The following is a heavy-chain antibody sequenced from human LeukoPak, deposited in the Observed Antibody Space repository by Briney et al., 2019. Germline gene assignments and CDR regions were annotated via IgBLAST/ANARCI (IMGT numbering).Heavy chain of an antibody. V-gene: IGHV3-23*01. CDR2: ISGSGGST. Sequence: GGSLRLSCAASGFTFSSYAMSWVRQAPGKGLEWVSAISGSGGSTYYADSVKGRFTISRDNSKNTLYLQMNSLRAEDTAVYYCASPYYDILTGYSTYYYYYGMDVWGQGTTATVSS. J-gene: IGHJ6*02. CDR1: GFTFSSYA. CDR3: ASPYYDILTGYSTYYYYYGMDV. D-gene: IGHD3-9*01.